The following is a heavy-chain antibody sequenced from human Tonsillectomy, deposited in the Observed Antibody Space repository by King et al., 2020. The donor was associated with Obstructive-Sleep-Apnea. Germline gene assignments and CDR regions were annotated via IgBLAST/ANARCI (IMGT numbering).Heavy chain of an antibody. Sequence: DVQLVESGGGLVKPGGSLRLSCAASGFTFSTYTINWVRQAPGKGLEWVSSISSSAYHIYYADSVKGRFTISRDNAKNSLYLQMNSLRAEDTAIYYCARVLEEFQWDKIDDNYYGMDVWGQGTTVTVSS. CDR2: ISSSAYHI. CDR3: ARVLEEFQWDKIDDNYYGMDV. D-gene: IGHD3-10*01. CDR1: GFTFSTYT. J-gene: IGHJ6*02. V-gene: IGHV3-21*01.